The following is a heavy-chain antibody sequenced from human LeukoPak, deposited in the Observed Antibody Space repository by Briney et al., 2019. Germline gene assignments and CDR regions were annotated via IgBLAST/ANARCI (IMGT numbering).Heavy chain of an antibody. D-gene: IGHD3-10*01. CDR1: GGSFSSTSFY. CDR2: IYYSGTT. J-gene: IGHJ4*02. V-gene: IGHV4-39*01. CDR3: ARYGSGTYYRSVSDY. Sequence: SETLSLTCTVSGGSFSSTSFYWGWIRQPPGKGLEWIGSIYYSGTTYYSPSLKSRVTISVDTSKNQFSLKLSSVTAADTAVYYCARYGSGTYYRSVSDYWGQGTLVTVSS.